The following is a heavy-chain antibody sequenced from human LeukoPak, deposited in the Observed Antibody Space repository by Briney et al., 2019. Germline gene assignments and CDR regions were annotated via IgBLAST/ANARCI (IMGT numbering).Heavy chain of an antibody. CDR1: GYTFTSYD. CDR3: ARGSAAYYYDSSGYYLFDI. D-gene: IGHD3-22*01. V-gene: IGHV1-8*01. J-gene: IGHJ3*02. CDR2: MNPNSGNT. Sequence: EASVKVSCKASGYTFTSYDINWVRQATGQGLEWMGWMNPNSGNTGYAQKFQGRVTMTRNTSISTAYMELSSLRSEDTAVYYCARGSAAYYYDSSGYYLFDIWGQGTMVTVCS.